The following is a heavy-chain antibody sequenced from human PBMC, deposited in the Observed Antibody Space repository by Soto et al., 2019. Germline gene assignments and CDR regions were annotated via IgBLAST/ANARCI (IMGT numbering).Heavy chain of an antibody. CDR3: ARVIPGAEAWFHP. V-gene: IGHV1-18*01. CDR1: GNTFTNFG. D-gene: IGHD2-2*01. Sequence: ASVKVSCKASGNTFTNFGVTWVRQAPGQGLEWMGWISAYTDDPNYAQKFQGRVTMTIDTSTSTAYLDLRSLTSDDTAVYYCARVIPGAEAWFHPWGQGTLVTVSS. CDR2: ISAYTDDP. J-gene: IGHJ5*02.